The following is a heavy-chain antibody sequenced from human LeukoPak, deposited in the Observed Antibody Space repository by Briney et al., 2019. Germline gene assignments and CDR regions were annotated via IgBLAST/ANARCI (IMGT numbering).Heavy chain of an antibody. V-gene: IGHV4-59*01. CDR2: IYYSGTT. Sequence: SETLSLTCTVSGGSISSYYWSWIRQPPGKGLEWIGYIYYSGTTHYNPSLKSRVTISVDTSKNQFSLKLSSVTAADTAVYYCARGVYIAAAQYGYWGEGTLVTVSS. CDR3: ARGVYIAAAQYGY. D-gene: IGHD6-13*01. J-gene: IGHJ4*02. CDR1: GGSISSYY.